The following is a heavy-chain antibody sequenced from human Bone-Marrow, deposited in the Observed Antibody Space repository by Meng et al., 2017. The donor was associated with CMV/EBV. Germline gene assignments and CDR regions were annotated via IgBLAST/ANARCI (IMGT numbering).Heavy chain of an antibody. V-gene: IGHV3-21*04. CDR1: GFTFSSYS. CDR3: ARNGIAVAGFDI. J-gene: IGHJ3*02. D-gene: IGHD6-19*01. CDR2: ISSSSSYI. Sequence: GESLKISCAASGFTFSSYSMNWVRQAPGKGLEWVSSISSSSSYIYYADSVKGRFTISRDNAKNSLYLQMNSLRAEDTAVYYCARNGIAVAGFDIWGQGTMVTVSS.